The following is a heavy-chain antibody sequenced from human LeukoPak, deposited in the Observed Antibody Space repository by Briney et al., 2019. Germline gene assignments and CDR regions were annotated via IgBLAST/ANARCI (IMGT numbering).Heavy chain of an antibody. V-gene: IGHV3-23*01. CDR1: GFTFSSYA. J-gene: IGHJ4*02. CDR2: ISGSGGST. Sequence: GGSLRLSCAASGFTFSSYAMSWVRQAPGKGLEWVSAISGSGGSTYYADSVKGRFTISRDNSKNTLYLQMNSLRAEDTAVYYCAKGRRIVVVPAAIGFDYWGQGTLVTVSS. D-gene: IGHD2-2*01. CDR3: AKGRRIVVVPAAIGFDY.